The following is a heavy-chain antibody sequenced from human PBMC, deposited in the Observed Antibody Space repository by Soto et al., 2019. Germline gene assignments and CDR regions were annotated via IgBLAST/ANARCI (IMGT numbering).Heavy chain of an antibody. J-gene: IGHJ4*02. CDR1: GFTFSSYW. CDR3: ATDYSSSWYFPSDF. CDR2: IKRDVSEE. V-gene: IGHV3-7*04. Sequence: WGSLRLSCAASGFTFSSYWMSWVRQAPGKGLEWVANIKRDVSEEYYADSVKGRFTISRDNAKNSLYLQMNSLRAEDTAVYYCATDYSSSWYFPSDFWGKENMVSASS. D-gene: IGHD6-13*01.